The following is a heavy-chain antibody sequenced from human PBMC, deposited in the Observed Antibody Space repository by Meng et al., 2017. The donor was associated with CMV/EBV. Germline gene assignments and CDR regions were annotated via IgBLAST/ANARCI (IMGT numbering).Heavy chain of an antibody. CDR2: ISYDGSNK. J-gene: IGHJ4*02. D-gene: IGHD3-22*01. Sequence: GGSLRLSCAASGFTFSSYAMHWVRQAPGKGLEWVAVISYDGSNKYYADSVKGRFTISRDNAKNSLYLQMNSLRAEDTAVYYCARLPSSKRITMIVVDYWGQGTLVTVSS. CDR3: ARLPSSKRITMIVVDY. V-gene: IGHV3-30-3*01. CDR1: GFTFSSYA.